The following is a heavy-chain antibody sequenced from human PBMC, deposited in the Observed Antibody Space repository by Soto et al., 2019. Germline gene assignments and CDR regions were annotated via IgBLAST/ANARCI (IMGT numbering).Heavy chain of an antibody. Sequence: GESLKISCKGSGYSFTSYWIGWLRQMPGKGLEWMGIIYPGDSDTRYSPSFQGQVTISADKSISTAYLQWSSLKASDTAMYYCVRANLQYLVTAALTDAFDIWGQGTMVTVS. V-gene: IGHV5-51*01. CDR2: IYPGDSDT. J-gene: IGHJ3*02. CDR1: GYSFTSYW. CDR3: VRANLQYLVTAALTDAFDI. D-gene: IGHD4-4*01.